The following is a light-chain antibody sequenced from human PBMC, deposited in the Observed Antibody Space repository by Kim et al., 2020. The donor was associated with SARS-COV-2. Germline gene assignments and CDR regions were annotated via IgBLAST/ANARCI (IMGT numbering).Light chain of an antibody. V-gene: IGLV1-40*01. J-gene: IGLJ2*01. Sequence: QRITISCTGNSSNIRADHTVLWYQQLPGTAPKLRISGNPNRPSGVPDRFSGSKSGTSASLAITVLQAEDEADYYCQSYDSSLSGSVFGGGTQLTVL. CDR2: GNP. CDR1: SSNIRADHT. CDR3: QSYDSSLSGSV.